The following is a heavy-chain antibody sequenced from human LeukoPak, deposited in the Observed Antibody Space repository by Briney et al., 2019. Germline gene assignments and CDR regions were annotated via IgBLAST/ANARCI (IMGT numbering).Heavy chain of an antibody. CDR3: ANDVPTYYYDSSGYYFPVSFDY. Sequence: PGGSLRLSCAASGFTFSSYSMNWVRQAPGKGLEWVSYISSSSSTIYYADSVKGRFTISRDNSKNTLYLQMNSLRAEDTAVYYCANDVPTYYYDSSGYYFPVSFDYWGQGTLVTVSS. CDR1: GFTFSSYS. J-gene: IGHJ4*02. CDR2: ISSSSSTI. D-gene: IGHD3-22*01. V-gene: IGHV3-48*01.